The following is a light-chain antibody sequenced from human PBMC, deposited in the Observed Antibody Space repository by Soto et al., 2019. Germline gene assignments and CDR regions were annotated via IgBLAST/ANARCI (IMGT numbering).Light chain of an antibody. J-gene: IGKJ5*01. V-gene: IGKV3-15*01. CDR1: QRVSSN. Sequence: EIVLTQSPGTLSLSPGERATLSCRASQRVSSNVAWYQQKPGQAPRLLIYGASTRATGIPARFSGSVSGTEFTLTISSLQSEDLALYYCQQYDTWPPKITFGQGTRPAI. CDR3: QQYDTWPPKIT. CDR2: GAS.